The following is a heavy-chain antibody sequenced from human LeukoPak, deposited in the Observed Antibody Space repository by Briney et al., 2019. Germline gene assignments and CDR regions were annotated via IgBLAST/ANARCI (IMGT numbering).Heavy chain of an antibody. Sequence: GGSLRLSCAASGFTFSDYWMHWVRQTPGKGLVWVSRISYDGGGTNYAESVKGRFTISRDNARNTLYLQMNSLRVEDTAVYYCVRNMVRGVVYFDSWGQGALVTVSS. CDR2: ISYDGGGT. D-gene: IGHD3-10*01. V-gene: IGHV3-74*01. J-gene: IGHJ4*02. CDR3: VRNMVRGVVYFDS. CDR1: GFTFSDYW.